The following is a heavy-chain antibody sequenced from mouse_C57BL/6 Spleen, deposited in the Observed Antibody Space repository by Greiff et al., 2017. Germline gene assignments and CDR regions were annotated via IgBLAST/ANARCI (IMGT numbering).Heavy chain of an antibody. V-gene: IGHV1-61*01. J-gene: IGHJ2*01. CDR1: GYTFTSYW. CDR2: IYPSDSET. Sequence: QVHVKQPGAELVRPGSSVKLSCKASGYTFTSYWMDWVKQRPGQGLEWIGNIYPSDSETHYNQKFKDKATLTEDKSSSTAYMQLSSLPSEDSAVYYCARRGPPNYFGSSPFDYGGQGTTLTVSS. D-gene: IGHD1-1*01. CDR3: ARRGPPNYFGSSPFDY.